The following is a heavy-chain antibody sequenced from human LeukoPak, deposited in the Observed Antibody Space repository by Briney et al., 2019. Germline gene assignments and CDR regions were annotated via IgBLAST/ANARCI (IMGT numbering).Heavy chain of an antibody. CDR3: ARGEGRFMVRGDYDY. J-gene: IGHJ4*02. V-gene: IGHV3-30*02. Sequence: PGGSLRLSCAASGFTFSSYGMHWVRQAPGKGLEWVAYIRYDGSNKYYADSVKGRFTISRDNSKNTLYLQMNSLRAEDTAVYYCARGEGRFMVRGDYDYWGQGTLVTVSS. CDR1: GFTFSSYG. D-gene: IGHD3-10*01. CDR2: IRYDGSNK.